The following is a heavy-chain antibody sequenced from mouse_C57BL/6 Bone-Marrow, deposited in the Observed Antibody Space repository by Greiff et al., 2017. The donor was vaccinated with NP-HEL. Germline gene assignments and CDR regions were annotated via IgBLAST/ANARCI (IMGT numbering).Heavy chain of an antibody. CDR3: VRHGTAY. J-gene: IGHJ3*01. CDR1: GFSFNTYA. CDR2: IRSKSNNYAT. Sequence: GGGLVQPKGSLKLSCAASGFSFNTYAMNWVRQAPGKGLEWVARIRSKSNNYATYYADSVKDRFTISRDDSESMLYLQMNNLKTEDTAMYYCVRHGTAYWGQGTLFTVSA. V-gene: IGHV10-1*01.